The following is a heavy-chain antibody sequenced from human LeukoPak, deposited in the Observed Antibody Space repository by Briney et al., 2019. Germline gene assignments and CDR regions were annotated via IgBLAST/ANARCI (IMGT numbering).Heavy chain of an antibody. CDR1: GYTFTSYY. J-gene: IGHJ4*02. Sequence: ASVKVSCKASGYTFTSYYMHWVRQAPGQGLEWMGWINPNTGGTNYAQKFQGRVTMTRDTSINTAYMELSRLRSDDTAMYYCAREGSDSSGYQDSWGQGTLVTVSS. D-gene: IGHD3-22*01. CDR3: AREGSDSSGYQDS. CDR2: INPNTGGT. V-gene: IGHV1-2*02.